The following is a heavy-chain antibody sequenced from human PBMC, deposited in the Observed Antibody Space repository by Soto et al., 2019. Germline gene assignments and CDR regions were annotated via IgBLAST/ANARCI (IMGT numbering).Heavy chain of an antibody. V-gene: IGHV3-13*05. CDR2: IGAARDP. J-gene: IGHJ6*02. CDR1: GFTFSNFD. CDR3: ARAYTGRLPRRADYYYAMDV. D-gene: IGHD2-2*02. Sequence: LRLSCATSGFTFSNFDMHWVRQVPGKGLEWVSAIGAARDPYYLGSVKGRFTISRENAKDSVYLQMNDLRAGDSAVYYCARAYTGRLPRRADYYYAMDVWGQGTTVTVSS.